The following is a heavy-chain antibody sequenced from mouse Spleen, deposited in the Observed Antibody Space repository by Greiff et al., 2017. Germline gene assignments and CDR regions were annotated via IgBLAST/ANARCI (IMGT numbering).Heavy chain of an antibody. CDR2: IDTSDSYT. J-gene: IGHJ2*01. CDR1: GYTFTDYW. Sequence: QVQLKQPGAELVMPGASVKMSCKASGYTFTDYWMHWVKQRPGQGLEWIGAIDTSDSYTSYNQKFKGKATLTVDESSSTAYMQLSSLTSEDSAVYYCARCITTVVAPFDYWGQGTTLTVSS. V-gene: IGHV1-69*01. D-gene: IGHD1-1*01. CDR3: ARCITTVVAPFDY.